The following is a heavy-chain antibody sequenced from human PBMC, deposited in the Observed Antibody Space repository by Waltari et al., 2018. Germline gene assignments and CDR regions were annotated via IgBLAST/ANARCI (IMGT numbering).Heavy chain of an antibody. J-gene: IGHJ6*02. CDR1: GGTFSSYA. CDR2: IIPICGTA. Sequence: QVQLVQSGAEVQKPGSSVTVSCKASGGTFSSYAISWMRQAPGQGLEWMGGIIPICGTANYAQKCQGRVTITADESTSTAYMELSSLRAEDTAVYYCARGRITMIVVVTPRYYGMDVWGQGTTVTVSS. V-gene: IGHV1-69*13. D-gene: IGHD3-22*01. CDR3: ARGRITMIVVVTPRYYGMDV.